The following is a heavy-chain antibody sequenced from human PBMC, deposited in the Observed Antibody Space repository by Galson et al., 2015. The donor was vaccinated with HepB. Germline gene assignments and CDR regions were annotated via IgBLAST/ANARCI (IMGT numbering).Heavy chain of an antibody. CDR1: GFTFDDYT. V-gene: IGHV3-43*01. Sequence: SLRLSCAASGFTFDDYTMHWVRQAPGKGLEWVPLISWDGGSTYYADSVKGRFTISRDNSKNSLYLQMNSLRTEDTALYYCAKGGYYDSSGPEAFDYWGQGTLVTVSS. CDR3: AKGGYYDSSGPEAFDY. CDR2: ISWDGGST. D-gene: IGHD3-22*01. J-gene: IGHJ4*02.